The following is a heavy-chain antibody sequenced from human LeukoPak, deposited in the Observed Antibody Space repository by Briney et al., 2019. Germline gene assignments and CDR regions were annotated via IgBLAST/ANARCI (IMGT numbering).Heavy chain of an antibody. CDR3: ARGGYGDYWRFDY. CDR2: IYSDGDT. Sequence: GGSLRLSCAASGFTVSSNQMSWVRQAPGKGLEWVSVIYSDGDTYYADSVKGRFTISRDKSKNTLYLQMNSLRAEDTAVYYCARGGYGDYWRFDYWGQGTLVTVSS. CDR1: GFTVSSNQ. D-gene: IGHD4-17*01. V-gene: IGHV3-66*01. J-gene: IGHJ4*02.